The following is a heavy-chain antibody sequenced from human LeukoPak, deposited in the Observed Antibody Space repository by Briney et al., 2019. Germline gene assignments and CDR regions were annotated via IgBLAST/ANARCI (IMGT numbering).Heavy chain of an antibody. Sequence: SETLSLTCTVSGGSISSYYWSWIRQPPGKGLEWIGYIYTSGSTNYNPSLKRRVTISVDTSKNQFSLKLSSVTAADTAVYYCARHNSGSFDYWGQGTLVTVSS. D-gene: IGHD1-26*01. V-gene: IGHV4-4*09. CDR1: GGSISSYY. J-gene: IGHJ4*02. CDR3: ARHNSGSFDY. CDR2: IYTSGST.